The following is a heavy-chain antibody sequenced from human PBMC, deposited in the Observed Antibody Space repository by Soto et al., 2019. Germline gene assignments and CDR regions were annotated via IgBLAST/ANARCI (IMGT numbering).Heavy chain of an antibody. Sequence: QLQLQESGPGLVKPSETLSLTCTVSGGSISSITSYWAWIRQPPGKGLECIGSNYYSGSTYHNPSLKSRVTISVLTSKNQISLRLYSMTAADTAVYYCANLDFGGVLANWGQGALVTVSS. CDR2: NYYSGST. J-gene: IGHJ4*02. CDR3: ANLDFGGVLAN. V-gene: IGHV4-39*01. CDR1: GGSISSITSY. D-gene: IGHD3-10*01.